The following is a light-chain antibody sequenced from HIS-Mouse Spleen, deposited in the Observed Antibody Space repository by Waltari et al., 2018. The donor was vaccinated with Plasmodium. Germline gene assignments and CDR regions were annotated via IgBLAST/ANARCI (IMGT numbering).Light chain of an antibody. CDR3: QQYGSSPYT. Sequence: EIVLTQSPGTLSLSPGERATLYCRASQSVSSSYLAWYQQKPGQAPRLLIYGASSRATGIPDRFSCSGAGTDFTLTISRLEPEDFAVYYCQQYGSSPYTFGQGTKLEIK. CDR2: GAS. J-gene: IGKJ2*01. V-gene: IGKV3-20*01. CDR1: QSVSSSY.